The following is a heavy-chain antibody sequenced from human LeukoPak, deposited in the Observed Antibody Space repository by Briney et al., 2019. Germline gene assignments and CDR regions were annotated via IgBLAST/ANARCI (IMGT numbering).Heavy chain of an antibody. Sequence: GGSLRLSCAASGFTFSTYSMNWVRQAPGKGLEWVSSISSGSRYIYYADSVKGRFTISRDNAKNSLYPQMNSLRAEDTAVYYCARGGESSGYYYADYWGQGTLVTVSS. V-gene: IGHV3-21*01. J-gene: IGHJ4*02. CDR2: ISSGSRYI. CDR1: GFTFSTYS. D-gene: IGHD3-22*01. CDR3: ARGGESSGYYYADY.